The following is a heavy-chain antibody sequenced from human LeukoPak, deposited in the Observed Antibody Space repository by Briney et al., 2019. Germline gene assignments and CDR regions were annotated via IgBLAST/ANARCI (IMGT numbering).Heavy chain of an antibody. CDR3: ARDFGSNGQDAFDI. V-gene: IGHV1-2*02. CDR1: GYTFTGYF. J-gene: IGHJ3*02. CDR2: IEPKSGGT. Sequence: GASVKVSCKASGYTFTGYFRHWARQAPGQGLEWMGWIEPKSGGTNYAQKFQGRVTMTRDTAISAAYMELSRLTTDDTAVYYCARDFGSNGQDAFDIWGQGTMVIVPS. D-gene: IGHD3-10*01.